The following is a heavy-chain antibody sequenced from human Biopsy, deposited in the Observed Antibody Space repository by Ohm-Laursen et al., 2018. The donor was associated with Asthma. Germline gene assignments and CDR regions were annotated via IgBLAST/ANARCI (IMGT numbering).Heavy chain of an antibody. Sequence: TLSLTCRVSGGYTGSSDHHWAWIRQAPGKGLEWIGFVFWSGSTHYSRSLERRVSISIDTATNEFSMKLWSVTPADTAVYFCARVVSYGGICFGIDVWGPGNTVVVS. V-gene: IGHV4-30-4*01. J-gene: IGHJ6*02. CDR2: VFWSGST. CDR3: ARVVSYGGICFGIDV. CDR1: GGYTGSSDHH. D-gene: IGHD4-23*01.